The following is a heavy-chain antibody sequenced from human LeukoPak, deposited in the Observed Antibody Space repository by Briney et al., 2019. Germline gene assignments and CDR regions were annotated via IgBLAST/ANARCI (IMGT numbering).Heavy chain of an antibody. Sequence: PGRSLRLSCAASGFTFSSDSMTWVRHAPEKGLGWVSTISGSGVSTFYADSVKGRFTIHRDNSKNTLYLHTNRLSAEDTAVYYCAKDSFSSRWGQGTLVTVSS. J-gene: IGHJ4*02. CDR2: ISGSGVST. D-gene: IGHD2-2*01. CDR3: AKDSFSSR. V-gene: IGHV3-23*01. CDR1: GFTFSSDS.